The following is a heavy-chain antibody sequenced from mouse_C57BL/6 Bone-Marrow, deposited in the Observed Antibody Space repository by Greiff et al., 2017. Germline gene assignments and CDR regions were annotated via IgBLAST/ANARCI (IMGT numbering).Heavy chain of an antibody. CDR3: TDYYYGSSPFAY. V-gene: IGHV6-3*01. CDR2: IRLKSDNYAT. D-gene: IGHD1-1*01. J-gene: IGHJ3*01. Sequence: EVQGVESGGGLVQPGGSMKLSCVASGFTFSNYWMNWVRQSPEKGLEWVAQIRLKSDNYATHYAESVKGRFTISRDDSKSSVYLQMNNLRAEDTGIYYCTDYYYGSSPFAYWGQGTLVTVSA. CDR1: GFTFSNYW.